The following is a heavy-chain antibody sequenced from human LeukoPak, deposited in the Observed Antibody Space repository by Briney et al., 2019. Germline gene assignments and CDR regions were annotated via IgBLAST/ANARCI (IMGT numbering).Heavy chain of an antibody. CDR2: ISGSDGST. J-gene: IGHJ4*02. V-gene: IGHV3-23*01. CDR3: AKSKVVAATMGRFDY. CDR1: GFTFRSYA. D-gene: IGHD2-15*01. Sequence: GGSLRLSCAASGFTFRSYAMNWVRQAPGNGLEWVSTISGSDGSTYYAASVKARFTISRDNSKNTLYLQMNSLRAEDTAVYYCAKSKVVAATMGRFDYWGQGTLVTVSS.